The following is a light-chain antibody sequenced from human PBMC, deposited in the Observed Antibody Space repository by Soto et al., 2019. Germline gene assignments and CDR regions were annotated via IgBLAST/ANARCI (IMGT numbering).Light chain of an antibody. V-gene: IGKV3-20*01. CDR3: QQYGSSRRT. CDR1: QSVSSSH. J-gene: IGKJ1*01. Sequence: EIVLTQSPGTLSLSPGERATLSCRASQSVSSSHLAWYQQKPGQAPRLLIYGASSRATGIPDRFSGSASGTDFTLTISRLEPEDCAVYYCQQYGSSRRTFGQGTKVEIK. CDR2: GAS.